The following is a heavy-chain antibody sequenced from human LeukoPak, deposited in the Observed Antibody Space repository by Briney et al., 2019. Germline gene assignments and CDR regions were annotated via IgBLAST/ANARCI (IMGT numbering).Heavy chain of an antibody. D-gene: IGHD5-18*01. Sequence: ASVKVSCKASGYTFTGYYMHWVRQAPGQGLEWMGRINPNSGGTNYAQKFQGRVTMTRDTSISTAYMERSRLRSDDTAVYYCARGDGRDTVMVPWYYYYGMDVWGQGTTVTVSS. J-gene: IGHJ6*02. V-gene: IGHV1-2*06. CDR1: GYTFTGYY. CDR2: INPNSGGT. CDR3: ARGDGRDTVMVPWYYYYGMDV.